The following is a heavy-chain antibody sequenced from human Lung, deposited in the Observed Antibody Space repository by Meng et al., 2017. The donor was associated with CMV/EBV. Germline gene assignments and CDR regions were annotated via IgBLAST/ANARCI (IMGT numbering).Heavy chain of an antibody. V-gene: IGHV3-11*01. Sequence: SXAASTFSLSDYSMSWIRQAPGRGLEWLSYISSSGSSMYYADSVRGRFTISRDNAKRSLYLQMNGLRAEDTAVYYCARNYEFWSGYLMDVWGQGXTVTAP. CDR3: ARNYEFWSGYLMDV. CDR1: TFSLSDYS. CDR2: ISSSGSSM. D-gene: IGHD3-3*01. J-gene: IGHJ6*02.